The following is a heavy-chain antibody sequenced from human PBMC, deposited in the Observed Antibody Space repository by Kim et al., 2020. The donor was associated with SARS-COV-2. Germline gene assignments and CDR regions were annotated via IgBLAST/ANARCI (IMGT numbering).Heavy chain of an antibody. CDR3: ARGGFLEWFDFGMDV. CDR2: IYSGGST. CDR1: GFTVSSNY. D-gene: IGHD3-3*01. Sequence: GGSLRLSCAASGFTVSSNYMSWVRQAPGKGLEWVSVIYSGGSTYYADSVKGRFTISRDNSKNTLYLQMNSLRAEDTAVYYCARGGFLEWFDFGMDVWGQGTTVTVSS. J-gene: IGHJ6*02. V-gene: IGHV3-66*01.